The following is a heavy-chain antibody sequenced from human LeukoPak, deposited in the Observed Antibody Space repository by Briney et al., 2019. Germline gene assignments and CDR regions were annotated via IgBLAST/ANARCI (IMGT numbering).Heavy chain of an antibody. Sequence: ASVKVSCKASGYTFTSYDINWVRQATGQGLEWMGWMNPNSGSTGYAQKFQGRVTMTRNTSISTAYMELSSLRSEDTAVYYCARGRGIQLWLGTSNFDYWGQGTLVTVSS. V-gene: IGHV1-8*01. D-gene: IGHD5-18*01. CDR2: MNPNSGST. CDR3: ARGRGIQLWLGTSNFDY. CDR1: GYTFTSYD. J-gene: IGHJ4*02.